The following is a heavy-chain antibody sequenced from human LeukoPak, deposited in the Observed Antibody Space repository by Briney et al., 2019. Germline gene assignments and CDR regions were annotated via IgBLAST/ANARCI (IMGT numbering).Heavy chain of an antibody. Sequence: GGSLRLSCVASGFTFSIYTMSWVRQAPGKGLEWVSFITSSSSSIYSADSVKGRLTISRDNAKNSLYLEMNSLRDEDTAVYYCARDLAWGAYWGQGTLVTVSS. CDR3: ARDLAWGAY. CDR2: ITSSSSSI. V-gene: IGHV3-21*01. CDR1: GFTFSIYT. D-gene: IGHD4/OR15-4a*01. J-gene: IGHJ4*02.